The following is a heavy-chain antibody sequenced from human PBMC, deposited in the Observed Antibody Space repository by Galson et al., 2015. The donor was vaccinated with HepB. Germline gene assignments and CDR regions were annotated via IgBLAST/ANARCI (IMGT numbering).Heavy chain of an antibody. D-gene: IGHD3-10*01. CDR3: ARIYRITRFSYYYGMDV. Sequence: SLRLSCAASGFTFSSYSMNWVRQAPGKGLEWVSSISSSSSYIYYADSVKGRFTISRDNAKNSLYLQMNSLRAEDTAVYYCARIYRITRFSYYYGMDVWGQGTTVTVSS. J-gene: IGHJ6*02. V-gene: IGHV3-21*01. CDR1: GFTFSSYS. CDR2: ISSSSSYI.